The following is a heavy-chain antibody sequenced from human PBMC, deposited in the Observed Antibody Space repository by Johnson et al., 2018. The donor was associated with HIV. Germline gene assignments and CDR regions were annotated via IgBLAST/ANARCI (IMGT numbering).Heavy chain of an antibody. CDR1: GFTFSTYG. V-gene: IGHV3-30*02. CDR2: IRYDGSLK. CDR3: AKDLRWEDAFDI. J-gene: IGHJ3*02. D-gene: IGHD1-26*01. Sequence: VQLVESGGGVVQPGGSLRLSCATSGFTFSTYGMHWVRQATGKGLEWVAFIRYDGSLKYLAASVKGRFTISRDNSKNTLYLQMNSLRADDTAVYYCAKDLRWEDAFDIWGQGTMVTVSS.